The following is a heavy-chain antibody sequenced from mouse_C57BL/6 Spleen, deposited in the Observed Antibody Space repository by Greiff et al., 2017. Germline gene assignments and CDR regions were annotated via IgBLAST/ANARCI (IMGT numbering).Heavy chain of an antibody. CDR3: ASTGHYYAMDY. CDR1: GFTFSDYG. CDR2: ISSGSSTI. D-gene: IGHD4-1*02. Sequence: EVKLVESGGGLVKPGGSLKLSCAASGFTFSDYGMHWVRQAPEKGLEWVAYISSGSSTIYYADTVKGRFTISRDNAKNTLFLQMTSLRSEDTAMYYCASTGHYYAMDYWGQGTSVTVSS. J-gene: IGHJ4*01. V-gene: IGHV5-17*01.